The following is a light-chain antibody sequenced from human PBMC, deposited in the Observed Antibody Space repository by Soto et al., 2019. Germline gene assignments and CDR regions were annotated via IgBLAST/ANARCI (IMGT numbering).Light chain of an antibody. V-gene: IGLV2-14*01. CDR1: SSDVGGYNY. CDR2: SNN. J-gene: IGLJ1*01. CDR3: AAWDDSLNGLYV. Sequence: QSALTQPASVSGSPGQSITISCTGTSSDVGGYNYVSWYQQHPGKAPKLLIYSNNQRPSGVPDRFSGSKSGTSASLAISGLQSEDEADYYCAAWDDSLNGLYVFGTGTKLTVL.